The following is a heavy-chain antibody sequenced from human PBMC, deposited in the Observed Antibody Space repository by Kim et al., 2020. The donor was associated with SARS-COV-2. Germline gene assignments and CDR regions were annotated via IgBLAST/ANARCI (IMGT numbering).Heavy chain of an antibody. J-gene: IGHJ6*02. Sequence: GGSLRLSCAASGFTFDDYAMHWVRQAPGKGLEWVSLISGDGGSTYYADSVKGRFTISRDNSKNSLYLQMNSLRTEDTALYYCANAPFLTGTLGGMDVWGQGTTVTVSS. CDR3: ANAPFLTGTLGGMDV. CDR2: ISGDGGST. D-gene: IGHD1-20*01. V-gene: IGHV3-43*02. CDR1: GFTFDDYA.